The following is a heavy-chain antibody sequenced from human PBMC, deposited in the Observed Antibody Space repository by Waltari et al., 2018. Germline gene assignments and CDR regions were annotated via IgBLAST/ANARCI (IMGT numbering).Heavy chain of an antibody. CDR1: GYTFTPYS. V-gene: IGHV1-3*01. CDR2: INAGNGDR. Sequence: QVRLVQSGAEVKKPGASVQLSCKASGYTFTPYSIPWVRQAPGQRLQWMGWINAGNGDRKFSQEFQGRVTFTRDTSANTAYMELSSLRSEDTALYYCTRGIKRGGYTSGPENFDYWGQGTLVTVSS. D-gene: IGHD5-12*01. CDR3: TRGIKRGGYTSGPENFDY. J-gene: IGHJ4*02.